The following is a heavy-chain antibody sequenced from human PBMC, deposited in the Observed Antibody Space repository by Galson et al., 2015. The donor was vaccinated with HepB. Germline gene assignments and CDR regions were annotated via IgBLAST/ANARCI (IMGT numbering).Heavy chain of an antibody. CDR1: GFTFSNAW. D-gene: IGHD3-10*01. V-gene: IGHV3-15*01. J-gene: IGHJ4*02. CDR3: TTDRGVRGVITY. CDR2: IKSKTDGGTT. Sequence: SLRLSCAASGFTFSNAWMSWVRQAPGKGLEWVGRIKSKTDGGTTDYAAPVKGRFTISRDDSKNTLYLQMNSLKTEDTAVYYCTTDRGVRGVITYWGQGTLVTVSS.